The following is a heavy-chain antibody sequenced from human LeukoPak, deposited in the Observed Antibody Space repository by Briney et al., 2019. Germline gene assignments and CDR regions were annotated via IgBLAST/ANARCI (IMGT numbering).Heavy chain of an antibody. CDR2: IYHSGST. CDR1: GGSISSGGYS. Sequence: PSQTLSLTCAVSGGSISSGGYSWSWIRQPPGKGLEWIGYIYHSGSTYYNPSLKSRVTISVDRSKNQFSLKLSSVTAADMALYYCVRQITRDGYDHWGQGTLVTVSS. J-gene: IGHJ5*02. CDR3: VRQITRDGYDH. V-gene: IGHV4-30-2*01. D-gene: IGHD5-24*01.